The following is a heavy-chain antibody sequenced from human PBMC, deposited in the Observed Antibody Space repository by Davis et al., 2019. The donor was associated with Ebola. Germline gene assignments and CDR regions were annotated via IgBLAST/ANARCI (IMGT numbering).Heavy chain of an antibody. CDR2: ISAYNGNT. V-gene: IGHV1-18*01. CDR3: ARSITMIVEGWFDP. D-gene: IGHD3-22*01. J-gene: IGHJ5*02. CDR1: GYTFTRYG. Sequence: AASVKVSCKASGYTFTRYGISWVRQAPGQGLEWMGWISAYNGNTKYAQKLQGRVTMTKDTSTSTAYMELRSLRSDDTAVYYCARSITMIVEGWFDPWGQGTLVTVSS.